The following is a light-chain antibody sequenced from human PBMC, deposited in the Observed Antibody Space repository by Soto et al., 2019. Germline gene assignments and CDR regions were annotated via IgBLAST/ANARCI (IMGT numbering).Light chain of an antibody. CDR2: GAS. Sequence: DIVLTQSPGALSLSPGERALLSCRASQSVSSNFLAWYQQKPGQAPRLLIYGASSRATGIPDRFSGSGSGTDFTLTISRLEPEDVAVYYCQQYASSRAITFGQGTRLESK. CDR1: QSVSSNF. J-gene: IGKJ5*01. V-gene: IGKV3-20*01. CDR3: QQYASSRAIT.